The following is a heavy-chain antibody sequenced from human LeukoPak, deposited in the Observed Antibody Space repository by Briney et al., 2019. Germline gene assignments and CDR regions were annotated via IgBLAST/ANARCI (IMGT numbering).Heavy chain of an antibody. Sequence: SETLSLTCTVSGGSISSSSYYWGWIRQPPGKGLEWIGSIYYSGSTYYNPSLKSRVTISVDTSKNQFSLKLSSVTAADTAVYYCARRRGEGFDYWGQGTLATVSS. J-gene: IGHJ4*02. V-gene: IGHV4-39*01. CDR3: ARRRGEGFDY. CDR1: GGSISSSSYY. CDR2: IYYSGST. D-gene: IGHD3-10*01.